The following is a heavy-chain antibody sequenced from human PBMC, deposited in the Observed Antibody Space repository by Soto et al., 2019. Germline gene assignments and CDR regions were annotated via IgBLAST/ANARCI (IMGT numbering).Heavy chain of an antibody. V-gene: IGHV3-7*03. CDR3: ARNGGAYYYYYYMDV. Sequence: GGSLRLSCAASGFTFSSYWMSWVRQAPGKGLEWVVNIKQDGSEKYYVDSVKGRFTISRDNAKNSLYLQMNSLRAEDTAVYYCARNGGAYYYYYYMDVWGKGTTVTVSS. CDR2: IKQDGSEK. D-gene: IGHD3-16*01. J-gene: IGHJ6*03. CDR1: GFTFSSYW.